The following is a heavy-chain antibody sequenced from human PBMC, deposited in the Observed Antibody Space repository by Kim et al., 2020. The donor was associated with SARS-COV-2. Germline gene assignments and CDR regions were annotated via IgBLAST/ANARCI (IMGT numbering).Heavy chain of an antibody. CDR3: ARGSGSYGFDS. CDR2: INADRSVI. J-gene: IGHJ4*02. D-gene: IGHD1-26*01. CDR1: GFTFSNHW. Sequence: GESLRLSCAASGFTFSNHWMHWVRQAPGKGPVWVSRINADRSVIEYAASVKGRFTISRDNAKSTLDLQMNSLRPEDTAVYYCARGSGSYGFDSWGQGILV. V-gene: IGHV3-74*01.